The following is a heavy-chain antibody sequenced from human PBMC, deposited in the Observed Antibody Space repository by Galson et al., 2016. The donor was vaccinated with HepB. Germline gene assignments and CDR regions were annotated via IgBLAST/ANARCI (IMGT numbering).Heavy chain of an antibody. D-gene: IGHD1-1*01. V-gene: IGHV4-39*01. CDR2: FSNSGST. J-gene: IGHJ4*02. CDR1: GDSVSRGSYF. CDR3: ARLGSGIYERYFDY. Sequence: LSLTCTVSGDSVSRGSYFWGWVRQTPGKGLEWIGSFSNSGSTYYNPALRSRVTISADTSMKRFSLNLNSVAAADTAVYYCARLGSGIYERYFDYWGQGTLVTVSS.